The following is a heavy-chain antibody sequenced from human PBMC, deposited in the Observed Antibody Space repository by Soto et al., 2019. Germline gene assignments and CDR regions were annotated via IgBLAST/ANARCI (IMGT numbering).Heavy chain of an antibody. J-gene: IGHJ3*02. CDR2: IHYSGNS. Sequence: QVQLQESGPGLVKPSETLSLTCTVSGASISNYYWNWIRQTPSKGLEWIGFIHYSGNSYFNPSLKSRLTMSVDTSRNHFSLNLNFVTAADTAVYYCARWCDPAGLILPGFDIWGQGTMVTVSS. V-gene: IGHV4-59*08. CDR1: GASISNYY. CDR3: ARWCDPAGLILPGFDI. D-gene: IGHD2-8*01.